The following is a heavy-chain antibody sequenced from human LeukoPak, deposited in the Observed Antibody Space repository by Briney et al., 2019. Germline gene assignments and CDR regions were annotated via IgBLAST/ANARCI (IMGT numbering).Heavy chain of an antibody. CDR1: GFTFSSYA. CDR3: ARSKSSSSPNFDY. Sequence: GGSLRLSCAASGFTFSSYAMHGVRQAPGKGLEWVAIISYDGSNKYYADSVKGRFTISRDNSKSTLYLQMNSLRAEDTAVYYCARSKSSSSPNFDYWGQGTLVTVSS. CDR2: ISYDGSNK. V-gene: IGHV3-30-3*01. J-gene: IGHJ4*02. D-gene: IGHD6-6*01.